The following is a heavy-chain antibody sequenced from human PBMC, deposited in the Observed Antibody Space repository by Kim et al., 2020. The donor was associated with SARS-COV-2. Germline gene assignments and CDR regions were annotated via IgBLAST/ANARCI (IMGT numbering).Heavy chain of an antibody. V-gene: IGHV3-48*02. J-gene: IGHJ4*02. Sequence: GGSLRLYCAASGFTFSSYSMNWVRQAPGKGLEWVSYISSSSSTIYYADSVKGRFTISRDNAKNSLYLQMDSLRDGDTAVYYCARGFQRSDYWGQGTLVTVSS. CDR3: ARGFQRSDY. D-gene: IGHD6-25*01. CDR1: GFTFSSYS. CDR2: ISSSSSTI.